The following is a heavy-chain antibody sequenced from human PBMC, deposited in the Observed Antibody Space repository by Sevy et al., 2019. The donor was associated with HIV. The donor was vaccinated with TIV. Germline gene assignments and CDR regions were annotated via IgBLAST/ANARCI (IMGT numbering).Heavy chain of an antibody. Sequence: GGSLRLSCTTSGFTFGDYAMNWVRQAPVKGLEWVASHKSKADGGTVDHAASVKGRFTISRDDSKSIAYLQMNDLTTEDTGVYYCTRWKGLQSIFDYWGQGALVTVSS. V-gene: IGHV3-49*04. CDR1: GFTFGDYA. CDR2: HKSKADGGTV. D-gene: IGHD1-1*01. CDR3: TRWKGLQSIFDY. J-gene: IGHJ4*02.